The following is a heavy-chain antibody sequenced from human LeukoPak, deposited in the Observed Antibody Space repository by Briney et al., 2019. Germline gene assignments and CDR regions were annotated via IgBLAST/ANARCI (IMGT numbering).Heavy chain of an antibody. CDR2: ISYDGSNK. Sequence: PGRSLRLSCAASGFTFSSYGMHWVRQAPGKGLEWVAVISYDGSNKYYADSVKGRFTISRDNSKNTLYLQMNSLRAEDTAVYYCAKDWITGDADYWGQGTLVTVSS. D-gene: IGHD2-8*02. CDR1: GFTFSSYG. J-gene: IGHJ4*02. CDR3: AKDWITGDADY. V-gene: IGHV3-30*18.